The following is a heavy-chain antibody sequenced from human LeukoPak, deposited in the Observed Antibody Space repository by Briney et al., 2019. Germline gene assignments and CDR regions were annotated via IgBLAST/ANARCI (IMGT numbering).Heavy chain of an antibody. V-gene: IGHV1-46*01. CDR2: INPSGGST. Sequence: ASVKVSCKASGYTFTSYYMHWVRQAPGQGLEWMGIINPSGGSTSYAQKFQGRVTMTRDTSTSTVYMELSSLRSKDTAVYYCARSPGYYGSGSAFDYWGQGTLVTVSS. D-gene: IGHD3-10*01. CDR1: GYTFTSYY. CDR3: ARSPGYYGSGSAFDY. J-gene: IGHJ4*02.